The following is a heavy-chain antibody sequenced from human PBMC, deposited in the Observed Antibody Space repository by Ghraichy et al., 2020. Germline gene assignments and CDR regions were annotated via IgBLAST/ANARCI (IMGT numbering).Heavy chain of an antibody. CDR3: AKASWGDILTGYYMSVDY. CDR2: ISGSGGST. V-gene: IGHV3-23*01. CDR1: GFTFSSYA. Sequence: GGSLRLSCAASGFTFSSYAMSWVRQAPGKGLEWVSAISGSGGSTYYADSVKGRFTISRDNSKNTLYLQMNSLRAEDTAVYYCAKASWGDILTGYYMSVDYWGQGTLVTVSS. D-gene: IGHD3-9*01. J-gene: IGHJ4*02.